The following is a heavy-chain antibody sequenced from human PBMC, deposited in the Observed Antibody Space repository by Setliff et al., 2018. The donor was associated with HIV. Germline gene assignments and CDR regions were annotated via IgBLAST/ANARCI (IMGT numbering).Heavy chain of an antibody. CDR2: ISQNGRT. V-gene: IGHV4-59*01. J-gene: IGHJ5*02. CDR1: RGSFSGYY. D-gene: IGHD6-19*01. CDR3: ARAMSVADWFDP. Sequence: PSETLSLTCAVYRGSFSGYYWTWIRQPPGRGLEWIGGISQNGRTNYNASRTSRVTISLDTPKKQFSLRVTSVTAADTAFYYCARAMSVADWFDPWARDPWSPSP.